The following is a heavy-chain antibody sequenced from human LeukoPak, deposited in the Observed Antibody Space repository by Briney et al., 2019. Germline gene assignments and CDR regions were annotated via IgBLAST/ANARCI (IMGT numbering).Heavy chain of an antibody. D-gene: IGHD3-22*01. Sequence: ASVKDSCKASGYTFTSYGISWVRQAPGQGLEWMGWISAYNGNTNYAQKLQGRVTMTTDTSTSTAYMELRSLRSDDTAVYYCARTTYYYDSSGYYPLRYWGQGTLVTVSS. CDR1: GYTFTSYG. CDR3: ARTTYYYDSSGYYPLRY. CDR2: ISAYNGNT. V-gene: IGHV1-18*01. J-gene: IGHJ4*02.